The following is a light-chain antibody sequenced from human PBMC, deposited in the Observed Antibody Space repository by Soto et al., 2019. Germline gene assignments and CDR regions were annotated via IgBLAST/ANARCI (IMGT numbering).Light chain of an antibody. J-gene: IGKJ4*01. V-gene: IGKV1D-13*01. CDR1: QNINAY. Sequence: IPLTQSPSSLSASVGDGVTITCRSSQNINAYVNWYQQKSGKAPELLIYAASSLQSGVPSRFSGSGSGTDFTLTISSLQPEDFATYYCQQFNNYPLTFGGGTKVDIK. CDR2: AAS. CDR3: QQFNNYPLT.